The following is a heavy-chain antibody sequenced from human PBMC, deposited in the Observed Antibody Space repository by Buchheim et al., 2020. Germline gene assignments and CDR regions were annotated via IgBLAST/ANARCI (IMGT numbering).Heavy chain of an antibody. D-gene: IGHD3-16*01. V-gene: IGHV4-30-4*01. Sequence: QVQLQESGPGLVKPSQTLSLTCAVSGGSISSGDYYWSWIRQSPGKGLEWIGYIYYSGTTYYNPSLKTRVTMSVDPSKNPLSLSLTSVTAADTAVYYCARGGPLVDVWGQGTT. CDR2: IYYSGTT. CDR3: ARGGPLVDV. CDR1: GGSISSGDYY. J-gene: IGHJ6*02.